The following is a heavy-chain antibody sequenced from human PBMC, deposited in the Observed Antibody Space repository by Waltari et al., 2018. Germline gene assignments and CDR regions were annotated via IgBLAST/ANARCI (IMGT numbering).Heavy chain of an antibody. J-gene: IGHJ4*02. CDR1: GCSVGRLA. CDR2: TSARSGST. Sequence: EVQLLESGGGLVQRGGAVGLSCAGSGCSVGRLAMGWVGPTPGKGLEGVAGTSARSGSTYYADSVQGRFTISRDNSKKRVFLQMNSLRAEDTATYYCTKMRRNLPRDIIDNWGQGTQVIIAS. CDR3: TKMRRNLPRDIIDN. V-gene: IGHV3-23*01.